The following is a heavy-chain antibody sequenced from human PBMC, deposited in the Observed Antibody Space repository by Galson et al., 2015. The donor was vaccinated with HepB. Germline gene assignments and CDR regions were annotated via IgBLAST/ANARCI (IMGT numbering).Heavy chain of an antibody. Sequence: SLRLSCAASGFIFSDYYMNWLRQAPGKGLEWVSHISSSGSDIYYADSVKGRFTISRDNAKNSLYLHMNSLRAEDTAIYYCARSDKWFDPWGQGTLVTVSS. CDR2: ISSSGSDI. CDR3: ARSDKWFDP. V-gene: IGHV3-11*01. CDR1: GFIFSDYY. J-gene: IGHJ5*02.